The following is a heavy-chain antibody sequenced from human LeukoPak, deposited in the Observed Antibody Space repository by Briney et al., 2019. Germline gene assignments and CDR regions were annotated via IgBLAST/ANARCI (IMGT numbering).Heavy chain of an antibody. CDR3: ARGDKVWFGELSHFDY. V-gene: IGHV1-2*02. CDR2: INPNSGGT. J-gene: IGHJ4*02. D-gene: IGHD3-10*01. CDR1: GYTFTGYY. Sequence: PVASVKVSCKASGYTFTGYYMHWVRQAPGQGLEWMGWINPNSGGTNYAQKFQGRVTMTRDTSISTVYMELSRLRSDDTAVYYCARGDKVWFGELSHFDYWGQGTLVTVSS.